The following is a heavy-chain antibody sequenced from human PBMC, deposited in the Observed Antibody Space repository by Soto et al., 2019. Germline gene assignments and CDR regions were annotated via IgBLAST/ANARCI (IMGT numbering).Heavy chain of an antibody. CDR2: IIPIFGTA. Sequence: QVQLVQSGAAVKKPGSSVKVSCKASGGTFSSYAISWVRQAPGQGLEWMGGIIPIFGTANYAQKFQGRVTITADESTSTAYMERSSLRSEDTAVYYCASGVCGGDCEDSFWYFDLWGRGTLVTVSS. V-gene: IGHV1-69*12. CDR3: ASGVCGGDCEDSFWYFDL. D-gene: IGHD2-21*02. J-gene: IGHJ2*01. CDR1: GGTFSSYA.